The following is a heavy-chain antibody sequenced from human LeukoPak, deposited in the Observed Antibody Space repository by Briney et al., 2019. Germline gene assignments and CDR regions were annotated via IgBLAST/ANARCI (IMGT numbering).Heavy chain of an antibody. CDR3: VRHVQGSSWYEGIGYYSYYYIDV. V-gene: IGHV4-39*01. CDR1: GGSISSSIHY. D-gene: IGHD6-13*01. J-gene: IGHJ6*03. CDR2: IYYGGST. Sequence: SETLSLTCTVSGGSISSSIHYWGWLRHSPGKGLEWIGNIYYGGSTYYTPSLKSRVTISVDTSEGQFSLELSSVTAAVTAVYYCVRHVQGSSWYEGIGYYSYYYIDVWGKGTTVTVSS.